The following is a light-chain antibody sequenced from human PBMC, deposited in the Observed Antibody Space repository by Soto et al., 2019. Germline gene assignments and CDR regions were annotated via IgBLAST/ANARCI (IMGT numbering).Light chain of an antibody. CDR1: SSNIGAGYG. V-gene: IGLV1-40*01. Sequence: QSVLTQPPAVSGAPGQRVTFSCTGSSSNIGAGYGVQWYQQFPGTAPKLLIYDNSNRPSGVPERFSGSGSGTSASLAITGLQSEDEADYYCQSYDGSLSGSVFGGGPKLTVL. CDR2: DNS. J-gene: IGLJ2*01. CDR3: QSYDGSLSGSV.